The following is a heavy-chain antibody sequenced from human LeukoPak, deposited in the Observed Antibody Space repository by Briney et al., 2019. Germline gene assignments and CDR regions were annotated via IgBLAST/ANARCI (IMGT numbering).Heavy chain of an antibody. Sequence: ASVKVSCKASGYTFAKFYIHWVRQAPGQGLEWMGIINPSGGTTSYAQKFQGRVSMTRDTSISTAYMELSRLRSDDTAVYYCARGPYVPLPNWYFDLWGRGTLVTVSS. J-gene: IGHJ2*01. D-gene: IGHD3-10*02. CDR2: INPSGGTT. V-gene: IGHV1-46*01. CDR1: GYTFAKFY. CDR3: ARGPYVPLPNWYFDL.